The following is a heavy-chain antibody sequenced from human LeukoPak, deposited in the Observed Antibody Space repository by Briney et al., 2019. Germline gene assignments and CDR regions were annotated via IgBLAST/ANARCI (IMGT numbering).Heavy chain of an antibody. CDR2: TLYDGSSQ. J-gene: IGHJ4*02. Sequence: PPGGSLRLSCAVSGFTFTGYGMHWDRQAPGRGLEWVAFTLYDGSSQYYPDSLRGRFTISRDNSKNTLFLQMNNLTHDDTAVYYCAKDLLLRQFVLDFWGQGTPVTVSS. V-gene: IGHV3-30*02. D-gene: IGHD5-24*01. CDR3: AKDLLLRQFVLDF. CDR1: GFTFTGYG.